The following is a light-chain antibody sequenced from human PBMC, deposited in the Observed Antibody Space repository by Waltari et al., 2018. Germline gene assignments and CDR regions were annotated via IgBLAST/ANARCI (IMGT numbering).Light chain of an antibody. CDR3: QQFGGSPMYT. J-gene: IGKJ2*01. CDR1: QTVYSAY. V-gene: IGKV3-20*01. CDR2: KTS. Sequence: EVTLTQSPGTLSLSAGQRATLSCRSSQTVYSAYLAWYQQKTGQSPRLLISKTSTRATGIPERFSGSGSGTDVRLNIDMLEPEDSAVYFCQQFGGSPMYTFGQGTKLEI.